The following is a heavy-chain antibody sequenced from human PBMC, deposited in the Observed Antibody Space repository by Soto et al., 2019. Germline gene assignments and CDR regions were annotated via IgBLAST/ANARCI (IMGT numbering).Heavy chain of an antibody. CDR1: GFTFNNYA. J-gene: IGHJ6*02. CDR3: ARDADYPDGTGYYRAWWYYPIDV. D-gene: IGHD3-22*01. CDR2: IGSSGDST. V-gene: IGHV3-23*01. Sequence: EVQLLESGGALVQSGGSLRLSCAASGFTFNNYAMGWVRQAPGKGLQWVSSIGSSGDSTYYRDSVKGRFTISRDNSKNTLYVQMTSLRVEDTAVYYCARDADYPDGTGYYRAWWYYPIDVWGQGTTVTVSS.